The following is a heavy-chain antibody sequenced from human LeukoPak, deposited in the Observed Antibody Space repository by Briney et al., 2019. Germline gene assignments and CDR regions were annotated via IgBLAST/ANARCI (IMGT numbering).Heavy chain of an antibody. V-gene: IGHV3-9*01. CDR3: AKVISGWYTDAFDI. J-gene: IGHJ3*02. Sequence: GGSLRLSCAASGFTFDDHAMHWVRQAPGKGLEWVSGISWNSGSIGYADSVKGRFTISRDNSKNSLYLQMNSLRAEDTALYYCAKVISGWYTDAFDIWGQGTMVTVSS. CDR2: ISWNSGSI. D-gene: IGHD6-19*01. CDR1: GFTFDDHA.